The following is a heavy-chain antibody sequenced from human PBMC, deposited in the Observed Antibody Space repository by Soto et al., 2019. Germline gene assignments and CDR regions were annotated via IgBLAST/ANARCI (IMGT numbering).Heavy chain of an antibody. CDR3: TRDPVGGNWFDP. Sequence: ASVKVSCKASGYTFTSYGISWVRQAPGQGLEWMGWTNPYNGSTNYAQKLQGRVTMTTDTSTSTAYMELRSLRSDDTAVYYCTRDPVGGNWFDPWGQGTLVTVSS. V-gene: IGHV1-18*01. CDR2: TNPYNGST. D-gene: IGHD1-26*01. J-gene: IGHJ5*02. CDR1: GYTFTSYG.